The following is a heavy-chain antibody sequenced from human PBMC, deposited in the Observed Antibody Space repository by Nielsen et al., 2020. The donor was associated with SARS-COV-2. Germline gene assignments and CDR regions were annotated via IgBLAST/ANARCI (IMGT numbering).Heavy chain of an antibody. CDR3: ARDCSCGLGSSPSYYFDY. CDR1: GFTFSDYY. D-gene: IGHD7-27*01. CDR2: INHSGST. Sequence: GSLRLSCVASGFTFSDYYMSWIRQPPGKGLEWIGEINHSGSTNYNPSLKSRVTISVDKSKNQFSLELRSVTAADTAVYYCARDCSCGLGSSPSYYFDYWGQGTLVTVSS. J-gene: IGHJ4*02. V-gene: IGHV4-34*01.